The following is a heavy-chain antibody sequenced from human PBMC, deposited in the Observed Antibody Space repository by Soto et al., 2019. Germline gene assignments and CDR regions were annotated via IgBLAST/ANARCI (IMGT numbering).Heavy chain of an antibody. CDR1: GFTFSSYA. Sequence: EVQLLESGGGLVQPGGSLRLSCAASGFTFSSYAMSWVRQAPGKGLEWVSAISGSGGSTYYADSVKGRFTISRDNSKNTLYLQMNSLRDEDTAVYYCAKDPLIRAGDYFIAVKWGPRDWGKGTLVTVSS. D-gene: IGHD4-17*01. J-gene: IGHJ4*02. CDR3: AKDPLIRAGDYFIAVKWGPRD. CDR2: ISGSGGST. V-gene: IGHV3-23*01.